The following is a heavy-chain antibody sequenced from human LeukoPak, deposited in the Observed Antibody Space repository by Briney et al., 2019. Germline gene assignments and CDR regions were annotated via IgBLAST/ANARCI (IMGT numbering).Heavy chain of an antibody. J-gene: IGHJ5*02. CDR2: INPNTGGT. V-gene: IGHV1-2*02. CDR3: AKVLPSITAAGNWLDP. D-gene: IGHD6-13*01. Sequence: GASVKVSCKASGYTFTAYYIHWVRQAPGQGLEWMGGINPNTGGTNYAQKFQGTVTMTRATSITTAYMELSRLTSVDTAIYYCAKVLPSITAAGNWLDPWGQGALVTVSS. CDR1: GYTFTAYY.